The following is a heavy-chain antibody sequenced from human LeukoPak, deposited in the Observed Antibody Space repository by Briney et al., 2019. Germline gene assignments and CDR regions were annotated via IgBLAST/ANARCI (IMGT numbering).Heavy chain of an antibody. CDR3: ARSVSYYYESSGYYAFDI. D-gene: IGHD3-22*01. V-gene: IGHV1-8*03. Sequence: VASVKVSCKASGYTFTSYDINWVRQATGQGLEWMGWMNPNSGNTGYAQKFQGRVTITRNTSISTAYMELSSLRSEDTAVYYCARSVSYYYESSGYYAFDIWGQGTMVTVSS. CDR1: GYTFTSYD. J-gene: IGHJ3*02. CDR2: MNPNSGNT.